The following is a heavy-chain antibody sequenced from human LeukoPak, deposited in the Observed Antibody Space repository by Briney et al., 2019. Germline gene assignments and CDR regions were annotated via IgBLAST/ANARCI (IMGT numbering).Heavy chain of an antibody. CDR2: ISYDGSNK. J-gene: IGHJ4*02. Sequence: PGRSLRLSCAASGFTFSSYGMHWVRQAPGKGLEWVAVISYDGSNKYYADSVKGRFTISRDNSKNTLYLQMNSLRAEDTAVYYCALFGVAFDYWGQGTLVTVSS. V-gene: IGHV3-30*03. CDR1: GFTFSSYG. D-gene: IGHD3-3*01. CDR3: ALFGVAFDY.